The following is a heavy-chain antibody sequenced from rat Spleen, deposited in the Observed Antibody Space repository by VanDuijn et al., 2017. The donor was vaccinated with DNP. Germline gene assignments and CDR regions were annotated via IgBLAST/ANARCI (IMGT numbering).Heavy chain of an antibody. V-gene: IGHV5-7*01. D-gene: IGHD1-7*01. CDR2: INYDGGST. CDR1: VFTFSDYD. J-gene: IGHJ2*01. Sequence: EVQLVESGGGLVQPGRSLKLSCATSVFTFSDYDMSWVRQAPKKGLEWVVTINYDGGSTYYRDSLKGRFTISRDTAKSTLYLQMDSLRSEDTATYFCAREITGMTLDYWGQGVMVTVSS. CDR3: AREITGMTLDY.